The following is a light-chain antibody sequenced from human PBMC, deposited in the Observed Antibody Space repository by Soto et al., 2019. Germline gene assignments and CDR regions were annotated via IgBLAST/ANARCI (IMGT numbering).Light chain of an antibody. Sequence: EIVLTQFPGTLSLSPGERATLSCRASQSVSSSYLAWYQQKPGQAPRLLIYGASTRATGIPARFSGSGSGTEFTLTISSLQSEDFAVYSCQQYNNWPLTFGGGTKVDI. V-gene: IGKV3-15*01. J-gene: IGKJ4*01. CDR1: QSVSSSY. CDR2: GAS. CDR3: QQYNNWPLT.